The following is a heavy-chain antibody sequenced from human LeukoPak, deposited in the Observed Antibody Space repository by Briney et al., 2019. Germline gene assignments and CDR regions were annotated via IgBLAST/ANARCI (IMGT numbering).Heavy chain of an antibody. CDR3: ARDNSVEDTAWWFDP. CDR1: GYTFTSYG. Sequence: ASVKVSCKASGYTFTSYGISWVRQAPGQGLEWMGWISAYNGNTNYARKLQGRVTMTTDTSTSTAYMELRSLRSDDTAVYYCARDNSVEDTAWWFDPWGQGTLVTVSS. J-gene: IGHJ5*02. D-gene: IGHD4-23*01. V-gene: IGHV1-18*01. CDR2: ISAYNGNT.